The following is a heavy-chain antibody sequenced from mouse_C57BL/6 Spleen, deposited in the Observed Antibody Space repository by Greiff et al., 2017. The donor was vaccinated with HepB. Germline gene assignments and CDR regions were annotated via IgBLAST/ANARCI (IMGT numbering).Heavy chain of an antibody. Sequence: QVQLKESGAELMKPGASVKLSCKATGYTFTGYWIEWVKQRPGHGLEWIGEILPGRGSTNYNEKFKGKATFTADTSSNTAYMQLSSLTTEDSAIYYCARRLYYYGSSYGYFDVWGTGTTVTVSS. CDR1: GYTFTGYW. CDR2: ILPGRGST. D-gene: IGHD1-1*01. V-gene: IGHV1-9*01. J-gene: IGHJ1*03. CDR3: ARRLYYYGSSYGYFDV.